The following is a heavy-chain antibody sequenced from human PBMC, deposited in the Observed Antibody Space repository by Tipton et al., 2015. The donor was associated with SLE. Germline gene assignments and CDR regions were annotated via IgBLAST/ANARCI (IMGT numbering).Heavy chain of an antibody. CDR2: IYTSGST. CDR3: ARDPPAAGRGAKYFQH. V-gene: IGHV4-4*07. D-gene: IGHD6-13*01. Sequence: TLSLTCTVSGGSISSYYWSWIRQPAGKGLEWIGRIYTSGSTNYNPSLKSRVTISVDTSKNQFSLKLSSVTAADTAVYYCARDPPAAGRGAKYFQHWGQGTLVTVSS. CDR1: GGSISSYY. J-gene: IGHJ1*01.